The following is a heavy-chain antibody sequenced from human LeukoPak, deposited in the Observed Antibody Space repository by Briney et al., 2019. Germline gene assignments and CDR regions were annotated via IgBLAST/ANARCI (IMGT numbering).Heavy chain of an antibody. J-gene: IGHJ4*02. V-gene: IGHV3-30*02. CDR2: IRYDGSNK. CDR3: AKTVVTAIFALDY. Sequence: GGSLRLSCAASGFTFSSYGMHWVRQAPGKGLEWVAFIRYDGSNKYYADSVKGRFTISRDNSKNTLYLQMNSLRAEDTAVYYCAKTVVTAIFALDYWGQGTLVTVSS. D-gene: IGHD2-21*02. CDR1: GFTFSSYG.